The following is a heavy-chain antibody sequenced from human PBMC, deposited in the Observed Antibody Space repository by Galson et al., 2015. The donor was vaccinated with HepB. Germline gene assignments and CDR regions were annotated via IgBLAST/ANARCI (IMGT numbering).Heavy chain of an antibody. CDR3: ARDPNHYDSSGYSQWLGLDY. D-gene: IGHD3-22*01. CDR2: IWYDGSNK. J-gene: IGHJ6*04. Sequence: SLRLSCAASGFTFSSYGMHWVRQAPGKGLEWVAVIWYDGSNKYYADSVKGRFTISRDNSKNTLYLQMNSLRAEDTAVYYCARDPNHYDSSGYSQWLGLDYWGKGTTVTVSS. V-gene: IGHV3-33*01. CDR1: GFTFSSYG.